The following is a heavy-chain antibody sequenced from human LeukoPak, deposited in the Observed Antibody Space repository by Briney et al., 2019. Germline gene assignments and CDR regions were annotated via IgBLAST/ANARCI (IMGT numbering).Heavy chain of an antibody. J-gene: IGHJ4*02. D-gene: IGHD2-2*01. CDR3: ASRYCSSTSCYGDY. Sequence: SETLSLTCAVYGGSFSGYYWSWIRQPPGKGLEWIGEINHSGSTNYNPSLKSRVTISVDTSKNQFSLKLSSVTAADTAVYYCASRYCSSTSCYGDYWGRGTLVTVSS. CDR2: INHSGST. CDR1: GGSFSGYY. V-gene: IGHV4-34*01.